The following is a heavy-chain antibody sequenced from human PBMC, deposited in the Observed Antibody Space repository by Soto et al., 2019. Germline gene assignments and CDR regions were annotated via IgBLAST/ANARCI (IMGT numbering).Heavy chain of an antibody. Sequence: WGSLRLSCAASGFPFINAWMSWVRPAPGKGLEWVGRIKSKTDGGTTDYAAPVKGRFTISRDDSKNTLYLQMNSLRAEDTAVYYCARAQRWLQPHDAFDIWGQGTMVTVSS. CDR3: ARAQRWLQPHDAFDI. J-gene: IGHJ3*02. CDR2: IKSKTDGGTT. D-gene: IGHD5-12*01. CDR1: GFPFINAW. V-gene: IGHV3-15*01.